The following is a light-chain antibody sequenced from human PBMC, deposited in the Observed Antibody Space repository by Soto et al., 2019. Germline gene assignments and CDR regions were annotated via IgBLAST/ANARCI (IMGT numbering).Light chain of an antibody. V-gene: IGKV1-16*02. CDR2: AAS. J-gene: IGKJ4*01. CDR1: QDISGY. CDR3: QQYLSYPLT. Sequence: DIQMTQSPSSVSASVGDRVTITCRASQDISGYLAWFQPKPGKGPKSLIFAASTLQSGVPSKFSGSGYGTDFTLTISSLQPEDFATYYCQQYLSYPLTFGGGTKVEIK.